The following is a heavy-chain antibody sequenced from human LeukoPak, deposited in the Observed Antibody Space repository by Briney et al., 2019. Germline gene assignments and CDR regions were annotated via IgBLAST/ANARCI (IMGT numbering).Heavy chain of an antibody. Sequence: PGGSLRLSCAASGFTFSSYAMSWVRQAPGKGLEWVSAISGSGGSTYYADSVKGRFTISRDNSKNTLYLQMNSLRAEDTAVYYCANLIVGATSPFFDYWGQGTLVTVSS. CDR2: ISGSGGST. CDR3: ANLIVGATSPFFDY. CDR1: GFTFSSYA. J-gene: IGHJ4*02. D-gene: IGHD1-26*01. V-gene: IGHV3-23*01.